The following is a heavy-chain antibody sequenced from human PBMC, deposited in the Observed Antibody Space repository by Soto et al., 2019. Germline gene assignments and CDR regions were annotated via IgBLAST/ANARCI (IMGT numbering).Heavy chain of an antibody. V-gene: IGHV3-11*03. CDR2: ISSSSSYT. CDR1: GFTFSDYY. CDR3: ARLYSSGWYGPGRY. J-gene: IGHJ4*02. Sequence: GGSLRRSCAASGFTFSDYYMSWIRQAPGKGLEWLSYISSSSSYTNYADSVKGRFTISRDNAKNSLYLQMNSLRAEDTALYYCARLYSSGWYGPGRYWGQGTLVTVSS. D-gene: IGHD6-19*01.